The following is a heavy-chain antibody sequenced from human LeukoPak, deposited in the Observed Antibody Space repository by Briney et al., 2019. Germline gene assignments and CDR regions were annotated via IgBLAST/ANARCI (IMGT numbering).Heavy chain of an antibody. CDR2: INCRDGST. D-gene: IGHD6-19*01. V-gene: IGHV1-46*01. Sequence: ASVKVSCKASGYTFSSYYMHWVRQAPGQGLEWMAMINCRDGSTTYAQNFQGRVTMTRDTSTSTVFMELSSLRSEDTAVYYCARQSYSSGWYYFDYWGQGTLVTVSS. CDR3: ARQSYSSGWYYFDY. J-gene: IGHJ4*02. CDR1: GYTFSSYY.